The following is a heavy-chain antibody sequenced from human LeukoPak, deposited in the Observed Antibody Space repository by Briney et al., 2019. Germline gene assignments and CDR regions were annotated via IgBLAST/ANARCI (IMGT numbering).Heavy chain of an antibody. CDR1: GFTFSDYY. V-gene: IGHV3-11*05. D-gene: IGHD5-18*01. CDR3: ARARGTNYGYNC. Sequence: PGGSLRLSCAVSGFTFSDYYMSWIRQAPGKGLEWVSYISSSSSYTNYADSVKGRFTISRDNAKNSLCLQMNSLRAEDTAVYYCARARGTNYGYNCWGQGTLVTVSS. CDR2: ISSSSSYT. J-gene: IGHJ4*02.